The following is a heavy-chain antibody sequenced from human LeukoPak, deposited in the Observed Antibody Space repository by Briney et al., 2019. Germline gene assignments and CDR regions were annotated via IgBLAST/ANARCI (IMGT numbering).Heavy chain of an antibody. Sequence: GGSLRLSCAASGFTFDDYSMHWVRQSPGKGLEWVALINWGGDGATYADSVKGRFIISRDDSTNSVYLQMESLRTEDTGLYYCARDPAGGSYDMDAWGKGTMVTVSS. CDR3: ARDPAGGSYDMDA. CDR1: GFTFDDYS. D-gene: IGHD4-23*01. CDR2: INWGGDGA. V-gene: IGHV3-43D*03. J-gene: IGHJ6*03.